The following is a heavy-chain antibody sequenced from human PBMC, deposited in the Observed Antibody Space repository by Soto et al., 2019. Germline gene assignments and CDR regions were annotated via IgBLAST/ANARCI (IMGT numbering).Heavy chain of an antibody. D-gene: IGHD2-2*01. CDR3: ARVPYICSSTSCYDGAFDI. V-gene: IGHV3-48*01. Sequence: VGSLRLSCAASGFTFSSYSMSWVRQAPGKGLEWVSYISSSSSTIYYADSVKGRFTISRDNAKNSLYLQMNSLRAEDTAVYYCARVPYICSSTSCYDGAFDIWGQGTMVTVS. CDR1: GFTFSSYS. CDR2: ISSSSSTI. J-gene: IGHJ3*02.